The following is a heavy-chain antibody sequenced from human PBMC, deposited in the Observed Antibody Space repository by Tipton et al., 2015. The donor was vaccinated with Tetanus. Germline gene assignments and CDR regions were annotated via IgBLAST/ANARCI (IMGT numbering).Heavy chain of an antibody. CDR2: ISHGGST. CDR3: ARDQARGARGWNYFDF. Sequence: TLSLTCAVYGGSFSGNFWNWIRQPPGKGLEWIGEISHGGSTHYNPSLKSRVTMSVDTSKNQFSLTLNSMTAADTAVYYCARDQARGARGWNYFDFWGQGTLITVSS. V-gene: IGHV4-34*01. J-gene: IGHJ4*02. CDR1: GGSFSGNF. D-gene: IGHD1-26*01.